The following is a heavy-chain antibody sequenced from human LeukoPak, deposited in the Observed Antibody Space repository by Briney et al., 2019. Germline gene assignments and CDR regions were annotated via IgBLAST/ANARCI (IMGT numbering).Heavy chain of an antibody. CDR2: ISGSGGST. D-gene: IGHD3-3*01. CDR1: GFTFSDYA. J-gene: IGHJ1*01. V-gene: IGHV3-23*01. Sequence: GGSLRLSCAASGFTFSDYAMSWVRQVPGKGLEWVAAISGSGGSTFYADSVKGRFTISRDNSKNTLYLQMNSLRAEDTAVYYCAKATYYDFWSGYVTRGYFQHWGQGTLVTVSS. CDR3: AKATYYDFWSGYVTRGYFQH.